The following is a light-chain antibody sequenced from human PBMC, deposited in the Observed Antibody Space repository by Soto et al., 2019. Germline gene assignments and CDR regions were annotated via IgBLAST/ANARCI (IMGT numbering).Light chain of an antibody. J-gene: IGLJ2*01. CDR3: QSYDSSLRVV. Sequence: QSVLTQPPSVSGAPGQRVTISCTGSSSNIGAGYDVHWYQQLPGTAPKLLICGNSNRPSGVPDRFSGSKSGTSASLAITGLQAEDEADYYCQSYDSSLRVVFGGGTKVTVL. CDR1: SSNIGAGYD. V-gene: IGLV1-40*01. CDR2: GNS.